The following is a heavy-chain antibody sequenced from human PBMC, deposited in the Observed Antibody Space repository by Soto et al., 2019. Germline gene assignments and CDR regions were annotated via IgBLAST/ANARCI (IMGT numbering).Heavy chain of an antibody. V-gene: IGHV3-48*01. J-gene: IGHJ6*03. D-gene: IGHD4-17*01. CDR3: ARDQTTVTTARYYYMDV. CDR2: ISSSSSTI. Sequence: VQLVESGGGLVQPGGSLRLSCAASGFTFSSYSMNWVRQAPGKGQEWVSYISSSSSTIYYADSVKGRFTISRDNAKNSLYLQMNSLRAEDTAVYYCARDQTTVTTARYYYMDVWGKGTTVTVSS. CDR1: GFTFSSYS.